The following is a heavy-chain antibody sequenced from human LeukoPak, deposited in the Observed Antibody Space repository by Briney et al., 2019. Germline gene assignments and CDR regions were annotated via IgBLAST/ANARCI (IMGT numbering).Heavy chain of an antibody. Sequence: GGSLRLSCAASGFTFSSYWMHWVRQAPGKGLVWVSRINSDGSNTGYADSVEGRFTISRDNSKNTLYVQMTRLRAEDTAVYYCARDPAYCSGGICYSNAFDMWGQGTKVTVSS. J-gene: IGHJ3*02. V-gene: IGHV3-74*01. D-gene: IGHD2-15*01. CDR1: GFTFSSYW. CDR2: INSDGSNT. CDR3: ARDPAYCSGGICYSNAFDM.